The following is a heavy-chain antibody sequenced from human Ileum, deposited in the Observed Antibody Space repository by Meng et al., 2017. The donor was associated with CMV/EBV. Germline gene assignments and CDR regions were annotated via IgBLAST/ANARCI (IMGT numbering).Heavy chain of an antibody. J-gene: IGHJ5*01. CDR2: ITIYNGNT. CDR3: VRSSLYGDPYFFDS. V-gene: IGHV1-45*02. CDR1: GYTFTYPY. Sequence: QMQLVQSGAEVKTTGSSVKIPCNASGYTFTYPYLHWVRQAPGQALEWMGWITIYNGNTHYAQRFQDRLTITRHNSLHTAYMELNSLTSRDTGVYFCVRSSLYGDPYFFDSWGQGTLVTVSS. D-gene: IGHD2-21*01.